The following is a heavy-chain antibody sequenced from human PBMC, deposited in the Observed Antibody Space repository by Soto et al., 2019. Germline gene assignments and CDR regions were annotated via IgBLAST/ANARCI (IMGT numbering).Heavy chain of an antibody. V-gene: IGHV3-30*18. CDR2: ISYDGSNK. CDR3: AKGKPRLLVAVALGF. CDR1: GFTFSSYG. Sequence: QVQLVESGGGVVQPGRSLRLSCAASGFTFSSYGMHWVRQAPGKGLEWVAVISYDGSNKYYADSVKGRFTISRDNSKNPLDRQMNSLRAEDTAVYYCAKGKPRLLVAVALGFGGQGTLVTVSS. J-gene: IGHJ4*02. D-gene: IGHD6-19*01.